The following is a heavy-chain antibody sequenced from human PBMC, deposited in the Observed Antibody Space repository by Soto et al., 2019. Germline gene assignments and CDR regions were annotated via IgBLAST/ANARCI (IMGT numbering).Heavy chain of an antibody. J-gene: IGHJ4*02. D-gene: IGHD2-15*01. CDR2: ISGSGGST. V-gene: IGHV3-23*01. CDR3: AKDIVVVSDDDY. CDR1: GFTFSSYA. Sequence: WGSLRLSCAASGFTFSSYAMSWFRQAPGKGLEWVSAISGSGGSTYYADSVKGRFTISRDNSKNTLYLQMNSLRAEDTAVYYCAKDIVVVSDDDYWGQGTLVTVSS.